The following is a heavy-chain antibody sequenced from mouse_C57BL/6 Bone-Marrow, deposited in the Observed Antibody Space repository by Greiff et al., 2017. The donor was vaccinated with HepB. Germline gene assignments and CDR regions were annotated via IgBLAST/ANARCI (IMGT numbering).Heavy chain of an antibody. CDR3: ATYYSNYYAMDY. D-gene: IGHD2-5*01. Sequence: EVKLMESGGGLVQPGESLKLSCESNEYEFPSHDMSWVRKTPEKRLELVAAINSDGGSTYYPDTMERRFIISRDNTKKTLYLQMSSLRSEDTALYYCATYYSNYYAMDYWGQGTSVTVSS. J-gene: IGHJ4*01. V-gene: IGHV5-2*01. CDR2: INSDGGST. CDR1: EYEFPSHD.